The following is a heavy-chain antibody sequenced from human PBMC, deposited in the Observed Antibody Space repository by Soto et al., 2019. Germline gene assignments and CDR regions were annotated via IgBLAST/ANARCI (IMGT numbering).Heavy chain of an antibody. CDR1: GGSISSGDYY. J-gene: IGHJ4*02. Sequence: PSETLSLTCTVSGGSISSGDYYWSWIRQPPGKGLEWTGYIYYSGSTYYNPSLKSRVTISVDTSKNQFSLKLSSVTAADTAVYYCARAGVVRGVIRWYYFDYWGQGTLVTVSS. D-gene: IGHD3-10*01. CDR2: IYYSGST. CDR3: ARAGVVRGVIRWYYFDY. V-gene: IGHV4-30-4*01.